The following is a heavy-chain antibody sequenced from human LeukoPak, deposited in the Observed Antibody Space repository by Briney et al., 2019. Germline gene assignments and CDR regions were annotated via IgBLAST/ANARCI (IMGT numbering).Heavy chain of an antibody. CDR2: IYYSGST. J-gene: IGHJ4*02. CDR3: ACPTAAGAQYYFDY. D-gene: IGHD6-13*01. Sequence: SETLSLTCTVSGGSISSYYWSWIRQPPGKGLEWIGYIYYSGSTNYNPSLKSRVTISVDTSKNQFSLKLSSVTAADTAVYYCACPTAAGAQYYFDYWGQGTLVTVSS. CDR1: GGSISSYY. V-gene: IGHV4-59*12.